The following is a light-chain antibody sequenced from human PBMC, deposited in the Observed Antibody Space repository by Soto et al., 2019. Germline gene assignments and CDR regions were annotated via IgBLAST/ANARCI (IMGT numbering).Light chain of an antibody. CDR2: EVS. V-gene: IGLV2-14*01. J-gene: IGLJ1*01. CDR1: SSDVGAYNY. Sequence: QSVLTQPASVSGSPGQSITISCTGTSSDVGAYNYVSWYQHHPGKAPKLVIYEVSNRPSGLSNRFSGSKSGNTASLAISGLQAEDEADYFCSSYTTTKEVFGTGT. CDR3: SSYTTTKEV.